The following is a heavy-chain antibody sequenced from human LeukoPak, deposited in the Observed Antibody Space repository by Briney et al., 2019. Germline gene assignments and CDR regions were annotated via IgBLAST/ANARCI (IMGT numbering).Heavy chain of an antibody. CDR3: ARLSRGYCSGGSCYSYYYYYYYMDV. D-gene: IGHD2-15*01. Sequence: SETLSLTCAVYGGSFSGYYWSWIRQPPGKGLEWIGEINHSGSTNYNPSLKSRVTISVDTSKNQFSLKLSSVTAADTAVYYCARLSRGYCSGGSCYSYYYYYYYMDVWGKGTTVTVSS. CDR1: GGSFSGYY. J-gene: IGHJ6*03. V-gene: IGHV4-34*01. CDR2: INHSGST.